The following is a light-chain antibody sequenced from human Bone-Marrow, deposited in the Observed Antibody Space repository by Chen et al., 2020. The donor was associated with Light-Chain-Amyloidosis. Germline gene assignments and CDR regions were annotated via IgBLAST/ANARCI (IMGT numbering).Light chain of an antibody. Sequence: SYELKPPPSVSVSPGQTARITCSGDDLPTKYAYWYQQKPGQAPVLVIHRDTERPSGISERFSGSSSGTTATLTISGVQAADEADYHCQSADSSGTYEVIFGGGTKLTVL. V-gene: IGLV3-25*03. CDR1: DLPTKY. CDR2: RDT. J-gene: IGLJ2*01. CDR3: QSADSSGTYEVI.